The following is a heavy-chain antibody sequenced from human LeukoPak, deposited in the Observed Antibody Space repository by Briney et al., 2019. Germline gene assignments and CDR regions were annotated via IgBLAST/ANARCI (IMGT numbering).Heavy chain of an antibody. CDR3: ARDLGNSWASTPDC. D-gene: IGHD2/OR15-2a*01. V-gene: IGHV3-7*05. Sequence: PGGSLRLSCAASGFTFSTYWMNWVRQAPGKGLEWVANIKRDGSEKYYVDSVKGRFTISRDNAKNSLYLQMDSLRAEDTAVYYCARDLGNSWASTPDCWGQGTLVTVSS. J-gene: IGHJ4*02. CDR1: GFTFSTYW. CDR2: IKRDGSEK.